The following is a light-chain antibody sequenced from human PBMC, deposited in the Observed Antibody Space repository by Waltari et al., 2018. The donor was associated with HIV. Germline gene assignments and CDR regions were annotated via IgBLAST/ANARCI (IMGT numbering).Light chain of an antibody. CDR3: QQSLTVPLT. CDR2: ASS. Sequence: DVQMTQSPSSLSASLGDRVTITCRASQSVTDNLNWYQQKPGEAPKLLIYASSILQSGVTSRFSGRGYATDFSLTISNLQPEDFATYYCQQSLTVPLTFGPGTKVDMK. CDR1: QSVTDN. J-gene: IGKJ3*01. V-gene: IGKV1-39*01.